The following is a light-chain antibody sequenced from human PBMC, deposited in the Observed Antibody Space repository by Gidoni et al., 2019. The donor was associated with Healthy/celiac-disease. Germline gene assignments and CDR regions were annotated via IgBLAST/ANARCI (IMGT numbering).Light chain of an antibody. V-gene: IGKV3-11*01. CDR1: QSVSSY. CDR2: DAS. Sequence: PGERATLSCRASQSVSSYLAWYQQKPGQAPRLLIYDASTRATGIPARFSGSGSGTDFTLTISSLEPEDFAVYYCQQRSNWLPLTFGGGTKVEIK. CDR3: QQRSNWLPLT. J-gene: IGKJ4*01.